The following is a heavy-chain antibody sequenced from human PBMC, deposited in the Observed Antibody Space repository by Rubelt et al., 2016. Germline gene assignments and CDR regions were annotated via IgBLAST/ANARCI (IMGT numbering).Heavy chain of an antibody. CDR2: INAGNGNT. CDR3: ARGYCSGGSCYYFDY. V-gene: IGHV1-3*01. CDR1: GYTFTSYA. Sequence: QVQLVQSGAEVKKPGASVKVSCKASGYTFTSYAMHWVRQAPGQRLEWMGWINAGNGNTKYSQKVQSMVTITRDTSASTAYMERSSLRSEDTAVYYCARGYCSGGSCYYFDYWGQGTLVTVSS. D-gene: IGHD2-15*01. J-gene: IGHJ4*02.